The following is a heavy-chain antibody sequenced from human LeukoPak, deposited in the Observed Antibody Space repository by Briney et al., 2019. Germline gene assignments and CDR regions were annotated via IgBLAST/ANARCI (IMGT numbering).Heavy chain of an antibody. D-gene: IGHD2-2*01. V-gene: IGHV3-21*01. CDR2: ISSDSNYI. Sequence: PGGSLRPSCSASGFTFSSYSMNWVRQAPGKGLEWVSSISSDSNYIFYADSVQGRFTISRDNAENSLFLQMNSLRAEDTAVYYCASRYCTSTNCYAFDIWGQGTMVTVSS. CDR1: GFTFSSYS. J-gene: IGHJ3*02. CDR3: ASRYCTSTNCYAFDI.